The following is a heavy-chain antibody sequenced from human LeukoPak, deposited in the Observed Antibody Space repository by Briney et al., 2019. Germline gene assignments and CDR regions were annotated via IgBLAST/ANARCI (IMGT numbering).Heavy chain of an antibody. CDR2: ISSSSSYI. V-gene: IGHV3-21*01. CDR3: ARDRGDSYYDY. J-gene: IGHJ4*02. D-gene: IGHD2-21*02. Sequence: GGSLRLSCAASGLTFSSYSMNWVRQAPGKGLEWVSSISSSSSYIYYADSVKGRFTISRDNAKNSLYLQMNSLRAEDTAVYYCARDRGDSYYDYWGQGTLVTVSS. CDR1: GLTFSSYS.